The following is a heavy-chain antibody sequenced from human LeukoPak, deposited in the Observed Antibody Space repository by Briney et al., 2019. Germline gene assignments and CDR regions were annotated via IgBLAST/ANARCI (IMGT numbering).Heavy chain of an antibody. Sequence: PSETLSLTCTVSGGSISSSSYYWGWIRQPPGKGLEWIGSIYYSGSTYYNPSLKSRVTISVDTSKNQFSLKLSSVTAADTAVYYCARDHYYGSGGHYYYMDVWGKGTTVTISS. J-gene: IGHJ6*03. D-gene: IGHD3-10*01. CDR3: ARDHYYGSGGHYYYMDV. CDR2: IYYSGST. V-gene: IGHV4-39*02. CDR1: GGSISSSSYY.